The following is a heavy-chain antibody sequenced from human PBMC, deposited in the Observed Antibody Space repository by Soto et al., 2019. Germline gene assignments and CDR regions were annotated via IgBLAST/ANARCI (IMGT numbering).Heavy chain of an antibody. V-gene: IGHV3-74*01. CDR3: ARVGARSSCWRGWTSY. Sequence: EVQLVESGGGLVQPGGSLRLSCAASGFTFSSYWMHWVRQAPGKGLVWVSRINSDGSSTSYADSVKGRFTISRDNAKNTLYLQRMRLRAGDTAVDYCARVGARSSCWRGWTSYWGQGTLVSVSP. J-gene: IGHJ4*02. CDR2: INSDGSST. CDR1: GFTFSSYW. D-gene: IGHD6-19*01.